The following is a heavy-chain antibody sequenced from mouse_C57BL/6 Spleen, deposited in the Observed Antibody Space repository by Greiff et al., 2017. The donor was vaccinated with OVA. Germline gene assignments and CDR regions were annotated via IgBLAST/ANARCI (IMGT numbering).Heavy chain of an antibody. CDR1: GFTFSNYW. CDR3: TGPYDGTSSWFAY. V-gene: IGHV6-3*01. Sequence: DVKLQESGGGLVQPGGSMKLSCVASGFTFSNYWMNWVRQSPEKGLEWVAQIRLKSDNYATHYAESVKGRFTISRDDSKSSVYLQMNNLRAEDTGIYYCTGPYDGTSSWFAYWGQGTLVTVSA. D-gene: IGHD2-14*01. CDR2: IRLKSDNYAT. J-gene: IGHJ3*01.